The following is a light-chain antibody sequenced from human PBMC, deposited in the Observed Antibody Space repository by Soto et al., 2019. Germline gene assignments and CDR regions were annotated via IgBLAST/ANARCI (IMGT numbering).Light chain of an antibody. Sequence: QSALTQPPSVSGSPGQSVTISCTGTSSDVGYYNRVSWYQQPPGTAPKLLIYEVSNRPSGVPDRFSGSKSGNTASLTISGLQAEDKADYYCSLYTSSTFYVFGTGTKLTVL. J-gene: IGLJ1*01. CDR2: EVS. CDR1: SSDVGYYNR. V-gene: IGLV2-18*01. CDR3: SLYTSSTFYV.